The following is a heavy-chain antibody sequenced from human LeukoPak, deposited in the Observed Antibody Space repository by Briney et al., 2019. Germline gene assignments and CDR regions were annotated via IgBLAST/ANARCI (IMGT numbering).Heavy chain of an antibody. CDR3: ARGAGYNYPYYFDY. CDR1: GFTFSSYA. CDR2: ISGSGGSA. J-gene: IGHJ4*02. D-gene: IGHD5-24*01. Sequence: GGSLRLSCAASGFTFSSYAMSWVRQAPGKGLEWVAVISGSGGSAYYADSVKGRFTISRDNSKNTLYLQMNSLRAEDTAVYYCARGAGYNYPYYFDYWGQGTLVTVSS. V-gene: IGHV3-23*01.